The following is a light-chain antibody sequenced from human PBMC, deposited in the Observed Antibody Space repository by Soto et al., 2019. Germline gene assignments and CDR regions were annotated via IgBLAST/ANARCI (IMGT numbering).Light chain of an antibody. Sequence: DIHMAQSPSTQPSSVWHRAIITSXXSQTISSWLAWYQQKPGKAPKLLIYATSNLHSGVPSRFSGGGSETDSTLTISGLQLEDLATYYCQQSFTTLPITFGQGTRLEIK. V-gene: IGKV1-39*01. CDR2: ATS. CDR1: QTISSW. CDR3: QQSFTTLPIT. J-gene: IGKJ5*01.